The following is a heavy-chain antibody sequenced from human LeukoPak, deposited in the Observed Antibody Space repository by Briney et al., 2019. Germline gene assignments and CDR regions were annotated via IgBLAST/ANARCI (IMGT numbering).Heavy chain of an antibody. CDR1: GGSISSGSYY. J-gene: IGHJ3*02. CDR2: TYTSGST. D-gene: IGHD3-22*01. V-gene: IGHV4-61*02. CDR3: VSGQYYYDSSGYSRDAFDI. Sequence: SETLSLTCTVSGGSISSGSYYWSWIRQPAGKGLEWIGRTYTSGSTNYNPSLKSRVTISVDTSKNQFSLKLSSVTAADTAVYYCVSGQYYYDSSGYSRDAFDIWGQGTMVTVSS.